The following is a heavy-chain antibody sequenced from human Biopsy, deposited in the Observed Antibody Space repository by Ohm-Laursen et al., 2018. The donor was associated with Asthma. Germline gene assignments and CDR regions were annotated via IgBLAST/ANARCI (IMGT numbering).Heavy chain of an antibody. V-gene: IGHV3-7*01. Sequence: GSLRLSCTASGFTFGDYWMSWVRQVPGKGLEWVANIKHDGSGKNHVGSLKGRFTISRDNAKNSLYLQMNSLRAEDTAVYYCARTFHFWSPYHAEHYQLWGQGTLVTVSS. D-gene: IGHD3-3*02. CDR1: GFTFGDYW. J-gene: IGHJ1*01. CDR3: ARTFHFWSPYHAEHYQL. CDR2: IKHDGSGK.